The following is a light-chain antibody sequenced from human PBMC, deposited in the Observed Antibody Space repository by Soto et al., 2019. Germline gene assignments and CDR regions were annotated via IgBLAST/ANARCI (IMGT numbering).Light chain of an antibody. CDR2: DAS. J-gene: IGKJ4*01. V-gene: IGKV1-8*01. CDR1: QDIHNY. CDR3: QQYYTYPLT. Sequence: AIRMTQSQSSLSASTGDRVTITCRASQDIHNYLAWYQQRPGQAPKFLIYDASKLQRGFESRFSGSGSGTEFTLSISGLQSEDFATYYCQQYYTYPLTVGGGTRVEIK.